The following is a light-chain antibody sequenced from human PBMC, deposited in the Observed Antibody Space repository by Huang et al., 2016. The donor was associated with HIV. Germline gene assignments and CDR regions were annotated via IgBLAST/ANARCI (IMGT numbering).Light chain of an antibody. J-gene: IGKJ2*01. V-gene: IGKV3-20*01. CDR3: QQYGNSPPYT. Sequence: EVVLTQSPGTLSLSPGERATLSCRASQTISSNYFAWYQQKPGQAPRLLIYGTSNRATGIPDRFSGSGSGTDCTLTISRLEPEDFAEYYCQQYGNSPPYTFGQGTTLDIK. CDR1: QTISSNY. CDR2: GTS.